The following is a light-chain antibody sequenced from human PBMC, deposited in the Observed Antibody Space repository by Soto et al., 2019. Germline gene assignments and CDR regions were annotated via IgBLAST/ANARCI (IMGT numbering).Light chain of an antibody. CDR3: QQYDDWLRLT. CDR1: QSVTTF. CDR2: GAS. V-gene: IGKV3D-15*01. J-gene: IGKJ4*02. Sequence: DIVMTQSPATLSWYPGERATLCCRASQSVTTFLSWSQQKPGQAPRLLIFGASYRATGIPARFIGSGSWREFNLTTSSLQPEDLAVYYCQQYDDWLRLTVGEGTKVEIK.